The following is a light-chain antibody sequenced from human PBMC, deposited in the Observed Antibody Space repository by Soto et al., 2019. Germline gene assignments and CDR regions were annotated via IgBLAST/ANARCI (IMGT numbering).Light chain of an antibody. V-gene: IGLV2-11*01. CDR2: DVN. Sequence: QSVLTQPRSVSGSPGQSVTISCTGTSSDVGGCNYVSWYQQHPGKAPKLMIYDVNKRPSGVPDRFSGSKSGSTASLTISGLQSEDEADYFCCSYAGTYTYVFGTGTKLTVL. CDR1: SSDVGGCNY. J-gene: IGLJ1*01. CDR3: CSYAGTYTYV.